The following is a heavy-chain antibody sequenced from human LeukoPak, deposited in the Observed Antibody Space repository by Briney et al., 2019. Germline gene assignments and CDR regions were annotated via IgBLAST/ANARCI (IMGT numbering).Heavy chain of an antibody. CDR3: ARGEGIVGATTLDY. Sequence: GGSLRLSCAASGFTFSSYSMNWVRQAPGKGLEWVSSISSSSSYIYYADSVKGRFTISRDNAKNSLYLQMNSLRAEDTAVYYCARGEGIVGATTLDYWGQGTLATVSS. D-gene: IGHD1-26*01. CDR1: GFTFSSYS. V-gene: IGHV3-21*01. J-gene: IGHJ4*02. CDR2: ISSSSSYI.